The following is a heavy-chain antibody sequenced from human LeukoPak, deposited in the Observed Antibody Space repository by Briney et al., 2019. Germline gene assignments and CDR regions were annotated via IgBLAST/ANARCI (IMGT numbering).Heavy chain of an antibody. D-gene: IGHD2-21*02. CDR3: ARGRADYYFDY. CDR1: GFTFSGYS. CDR2: ISSGSSTI. V-gene: IGHV3-48*01. J-gene: IGHJ4*02. Sequence: GGSLRLSCAASGFTFSGYSMNWVRQGPGKGLEWVSYISSGSSTIYYADSVRGRFTISRDNAKSSLYLQMNSLRAEDTAVYYCARGRADYYFDYWSQGTLVTVSS.